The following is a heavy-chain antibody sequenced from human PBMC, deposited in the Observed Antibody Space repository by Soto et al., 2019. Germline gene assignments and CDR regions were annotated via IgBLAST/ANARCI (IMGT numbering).Heavy chain of an antibody. CDR3: ARVPGIAVAGENAFDI. D-gene: IGHD6-19*01. CDR1: SGSISSSNW. Sequence: SETLSLTCAVSSGSISSSNWWSWVRQPPGKGLECIGEIYHSGSTNYNPSLKSRVTISVDKSKNQFSLKLSSVTAADTAVYYCARVPGIAVAGENAFDIWGQGTMASVSS. CDR2: IYHSGST. V-gene: IGHV4-4*02. J-gene: IGHJ3*02.